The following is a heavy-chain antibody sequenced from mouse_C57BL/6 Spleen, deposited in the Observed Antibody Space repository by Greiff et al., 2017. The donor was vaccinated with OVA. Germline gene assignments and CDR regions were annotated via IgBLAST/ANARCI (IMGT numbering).Heavy chain of an antibody. Sequence: DAGGGLVQPKGSLKLSCAASGFSFNTYAMNWVRQAPGKGLEWVARIRSKSNNYATYYADSVKDRFTISRDDSESMLYLQMNNLKTEDTAMYYCVRRDGSSYYAMDYWGQGTSVTVSS. J-gene: IGHJ4*01. CDR1: GFSFNTYA. D-gene: IGHD1-1*01. CDR2: IRSKSNNYAT. V-gene: IGHV10-1*01. CDR3: VRRDGSSYYAMDY.